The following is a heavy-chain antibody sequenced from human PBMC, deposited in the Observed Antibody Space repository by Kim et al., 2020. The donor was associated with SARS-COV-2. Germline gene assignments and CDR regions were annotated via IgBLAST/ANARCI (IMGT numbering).Heavy chain of an antibody. CDR3: ARQGGFVSWYFDY. J-gene: IGHJ4*02. V-gene: IGHV3-33*01. CDR2: IWYDGSDK. Sequence: GGSLRHSCAASGFTFSSYAMHWVRQAPGKGLEWVAVIWYDGSDKNYADSVKGRFTISRDNSKNTLYLQMNSLRAEDTAVYYCARQGGFVSWYFDYWGQGTLVTVSS. CDR1: GFTFSSYA. D-gene: IGHD5-12*01.